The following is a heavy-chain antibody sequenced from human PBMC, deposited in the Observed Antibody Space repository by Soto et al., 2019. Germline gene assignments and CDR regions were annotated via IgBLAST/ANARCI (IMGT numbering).Heavy chain of an antibody. CDR3: ARARMVRGVIYYYGMDV. Sequence: QVQLQESGPGLVKSSQTLSLTCTVSGGSFSSGGNYWSWIRQHPGKGLEWIGYIYHSGSTYYNPSLKSRVTISVDTSKNQFSLKLNSVTAADTAVYYCARARMVRGVIYYYGMDVWGQGTTVTVSS. V-gene: IGHV4-31*03. D-gene: IGHD3-10*01. CDR1: GGSFSSGGNY. J-gene: IGHJ6*02. CDR2: IYHSGST.